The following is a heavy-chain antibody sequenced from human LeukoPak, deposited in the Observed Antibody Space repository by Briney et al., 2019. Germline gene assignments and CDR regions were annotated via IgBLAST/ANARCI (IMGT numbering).Heavy chain of an antibody. J-gene: IGHJ4*02. CDR1: GYSFTNYW. CDR3: VRLDSSGWYYFDY. CDR2: IYPGDSDT. V-gene: IGHV5-51*01. D-gene: IGHD6-19*01. Sequence: HGESLKISCKGSGYSFTNYWIGLVRQMPGKGLECMGIIYPGDSDTRYSPSFQGQVTISADKSISTAYLQWSSLKTSDTAMYYCVRLDSSGWYYFDYWGQGTLVTVSS.